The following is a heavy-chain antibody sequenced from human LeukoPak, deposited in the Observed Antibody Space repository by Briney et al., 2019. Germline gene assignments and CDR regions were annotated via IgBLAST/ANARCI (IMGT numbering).Heavy chain of an antibody. J-gene: IGHJ4*02. V-gene: IGHV3-73*01. CDR1: GFTFSGSA. CDR2: IRSKANSYAT. CDR3: TRGYCSSTSCSEGHFDY. D-gene: IGHD2-2*01. Sequence: GGSLKLSCAASGFTFSGSAMHSVRRASGKGLEWVGRIRSKANSYATAYAESVKGRFTISRDDSKNTAYLQMNSLKPEDTAVYYCTRGYCSSTSCSEGHFDYWGQGTLVTVSS.